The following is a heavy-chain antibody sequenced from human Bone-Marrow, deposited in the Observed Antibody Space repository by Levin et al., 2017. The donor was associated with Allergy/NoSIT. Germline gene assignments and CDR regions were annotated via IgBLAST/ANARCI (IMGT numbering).Heavy chain of an antibody. CDR2: ISSTSSYI. V-gene: IGHV3-21*01. D-gene: IGHD4-23*01. CDR3: ARISADYGGNLFDF. Sequence: GGSLRLSCAASGFTFSSHSMNWVRQAPGKGLEWVSSISSTSSYIYYADSVKGRFTISRDNAKRSLYLQMNSLRAEDTAVYYCARISADYGGNLFDFWGQGTLVTVSS. CDR1: GFTFSSHS. J-gene: IGHJ4*02.